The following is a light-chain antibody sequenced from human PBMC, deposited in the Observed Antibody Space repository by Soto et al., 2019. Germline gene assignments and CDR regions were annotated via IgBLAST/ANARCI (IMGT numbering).Light chain of an antibody. CDR1: QSVLYSSNNKNY. J-gene: IGKJ4*01. Sequence: DIVMTQSPDSLAVSLGERATINRKSSQSVLYSSNNKNYLAWYQQKPGQPPKLLIYWASTRESGVPDRFSGSGSGTDFTLTISSLQAEDVAVYYCQQYCSTPRTFGGGTKVDIK. CDR3: QQYCSTPRT. CDR2: WAS. V-gene: IGKV4-1*01.